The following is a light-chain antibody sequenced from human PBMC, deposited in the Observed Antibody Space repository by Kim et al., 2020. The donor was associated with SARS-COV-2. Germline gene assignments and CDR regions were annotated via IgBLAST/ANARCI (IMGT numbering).Light chain of an antibody. J-gene: IGKJ1*01. CDR3: QQYYGSTQT. CDR1: QSLLGTADNKNV. Sequence: ATINCKSSQSLLGTADNKNVFAWYQQRPGQPPKLLIYWASTREFGVPDRFSGSGSGTDFTLTITSLQAEDVAVYYCQQYYGSTQTFGQGTKVDIK. CDR2: WAS. V-gene: IGKV4-1*01.